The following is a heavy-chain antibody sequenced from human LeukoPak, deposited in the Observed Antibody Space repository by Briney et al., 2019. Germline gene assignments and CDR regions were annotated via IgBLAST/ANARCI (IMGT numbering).Heavy chain of an antibody. J-gene: IGHJ4*02. D-gene: IGHD2-15*01. CDR1: GGSFSGYY. V-gene: IGHV4-34*01. Sequence: SETLSLTCAVYGGSFSGYYWSWIRQPPGKGLEWIGEINHSGSTNYNPSLKSRVTISVDTSKNQFSLKLSSVTAADTAVYYCARSAHIYCSGGSCYSNWFDYWGQGTLVTVSS. CDR3: ARSAHIYCSGGSCYSNWFDY. CDR2: INHSGST.